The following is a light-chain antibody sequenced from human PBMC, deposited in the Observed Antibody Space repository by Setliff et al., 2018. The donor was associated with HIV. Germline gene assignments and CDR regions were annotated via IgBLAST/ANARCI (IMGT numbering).Light chain of an antibody. CDR3: ASYTYISTPV. Sequence: QSVLTQPASVSGSPGQSITVSCTGTSSDVGAYNYVSWYQQHPGKAPKLMIYEVSNRPSGVSDRFSGSKSGNTASLTISGLQAEDGADYYCASYTYISTPVFGTGTKVTVL. J-gene: IGLJ1*01. CDR1: SSDVGAYNY. CDR2: EVS. V-gene: IGLV2-14*01.